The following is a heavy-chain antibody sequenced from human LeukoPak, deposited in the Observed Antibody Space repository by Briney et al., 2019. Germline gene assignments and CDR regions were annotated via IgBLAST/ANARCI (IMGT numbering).Heavy chain of an antibody. CDR3: ARDLYDMTAMVMGDLVY. CDR2: IKQDGSEK. D-gene: IGHD5-18*01. V-gene: IGHV3-7*01. CDR1: GFTFSSYW. J-gene: IGHJ4*02. Sequence: PGGSLRLSCAASGFTFSSYWMSWVRQAPGKGLEWVANIKQDGSEKYYVDSVKGRFTISRDNAKNSLYLQMNSLRAEDTAVYYCARDLYDMTAMVMGDLVYWGQGTLVTVSS.